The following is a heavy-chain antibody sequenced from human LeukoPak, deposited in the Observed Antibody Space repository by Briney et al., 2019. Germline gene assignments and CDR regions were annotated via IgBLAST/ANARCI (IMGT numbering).Heavy chain of an antibody. CDR2: IDWDDDK. J-gene: IGHJ4*02. D-gene: IGHD6-19*01. V-gene: IGHV2-70*11. CDR3: ARSSPYSSGWYYFDY. CDR1: GFSLSTSGMC. Sequence: SGPALVKPPQTLTLTCTFSGFSLSTSGMCVSWIRQPPGKALEWLARIDWDDDKYYSTSLKTRLTISKDTSKNQVVLTMTNMDPVDTATYYCARSSPYSSGWYYFDYWGQGTLVTVSS.